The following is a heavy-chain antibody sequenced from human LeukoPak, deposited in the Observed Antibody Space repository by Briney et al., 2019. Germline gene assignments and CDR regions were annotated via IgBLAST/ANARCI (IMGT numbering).Heavy chain of an antibody. CDR3: ARDPYGDYYFDY. V-gene: IGHV4-31*03. CDR2: IYYSGST. J-gene: IGHJ4*02. CDR1: GGSISSGGYY. D-gene: IGHD4-17*01. Sequence: SETLSLTCTVSGGSISSGGYYWSWIRQHPGKGLEWIGYIYYSGSTYYNPSLKSRVTISVDTSKNQFSLKLSSVTAADTAVYYCARDPYGDYYFDYWGQGTLVTISS.